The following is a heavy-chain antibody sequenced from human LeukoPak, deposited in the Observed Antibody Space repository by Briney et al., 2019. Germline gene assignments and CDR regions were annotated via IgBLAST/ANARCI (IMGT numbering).Heavy chain of an antibody. Sequence: SETLSLTCTVSGGSISSGDYYWSWIRQPPGKGLEWIGYIYYSGSTYYNPSLKSRVTISVDTSKNQFSLKLSSVTAADTAVYYCAARRDGYIGDAFDIWGQGTMVTVSS. J-gene: IGHJ3*02. D-gene: IGHD5-24*01. CDR1: GGSISSGDYY. CDR2: IYYSGST. CDR3: AARRDGYIGDAFDI. V-gene: IGHV4-30-4*01.